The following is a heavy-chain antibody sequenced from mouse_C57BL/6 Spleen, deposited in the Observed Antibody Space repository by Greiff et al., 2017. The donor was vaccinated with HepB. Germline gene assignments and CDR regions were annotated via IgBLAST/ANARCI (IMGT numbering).Heavy chain of an antibody. CDR2: IYPGDGDT. Sequence: VQLKESGAELVKPGASVKISCKASGYAFSSYWMNWVKQRPGKGLEWIGQIYPGDGDTNYNGKFKGKATLTADKSSSTAYMQLSSLTSEDSAVYFCAREELVGPYFDYWGQGTTLTVSS. V-gene: IGHV1-80*01. J-gene: IGHJ2*01. D-gene: IGHD1-1*02. CDR1: GYAFSSYW. CDR3: AREELVGPYFDY.